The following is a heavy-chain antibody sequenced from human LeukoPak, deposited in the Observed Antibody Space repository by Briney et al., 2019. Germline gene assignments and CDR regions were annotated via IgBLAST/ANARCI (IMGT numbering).Heavy chain of an antibody. D-gene: IGHD3-22*01. CDR3: ARDGRVILPLDY. J-gene: IGHJ4*02. V-gene: IGHV1-2*02. CDR1: GYTFTGYY. CDR2: INPNSGGT. Sequence: ASLKVSCKASGYTFTGYYMHWVLQAPGQRLEWMGWINPNSGGTNYAQKFQGRVTMTRDTSISTAYMELSRLRSDDTAVYYCARDGRVILPLDYWGQGTLVTVSS.